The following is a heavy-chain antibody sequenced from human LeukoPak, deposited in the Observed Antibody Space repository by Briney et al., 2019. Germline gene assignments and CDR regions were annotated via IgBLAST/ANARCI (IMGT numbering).Heavy chain of an antibody. J-gene: IGHJ4*02. CDR2: IYSGGST. Sequence: GGSLRLSCAASGFTVSSNYMSWVRQAPGKGLEWVSVIYSGGSTYYADSVKGRFTISRDNSKNTLYLQMNSLRAEDTAVYYCAIYDSSGYYNYWGQGTLVTVSS. CDR3: AIYDSSGYYNY. V-gene: IGHV3-53*01. D-gene: IGHD3-22*01. CDR1: GFTVSSNY.